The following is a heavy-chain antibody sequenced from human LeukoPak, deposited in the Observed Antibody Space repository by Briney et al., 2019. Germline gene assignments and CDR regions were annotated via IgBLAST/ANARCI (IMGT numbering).Heavy chain of an antibody. Sequence: SQTLSLTCAISGDSVSSNSAAWNWIRQSPSRGLEWLGRTWYRSKWHYDYAVSVKSRITIYPDTSKNQFSLKLSSVTAADTAVYYCARHTVLLWFGELLTRGFDPWGQGTLVTVSS. J-gene: IGHJ5*02. D-gene: IGHD3-10*01. CDR1: GDSVSSNSAA. CDR2: TWYRSKWHY. V-gene: IGHV6-1*01. CDR3: ARHTVLLWFGELLTRGFDP.